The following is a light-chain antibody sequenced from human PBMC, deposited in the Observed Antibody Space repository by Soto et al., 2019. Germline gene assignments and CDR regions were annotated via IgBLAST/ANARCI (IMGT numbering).Light chain of an antibody. CDR1: QSVSHN. J-gene: IGKJ2*01. CDR2: GAS. Sequence: EILMTQSPATLSVSPGERATLSCRASQSVSHNLAWYQQKPGQAPRLLFYGASTRATGIPAMFSGSGSGTDFTLTISSLQSEDFAVYYCQQSKNCPYTFGQGTKLEIQ. CDR3: QQSKNCPYT. V-gene: IGKV3-15*01.